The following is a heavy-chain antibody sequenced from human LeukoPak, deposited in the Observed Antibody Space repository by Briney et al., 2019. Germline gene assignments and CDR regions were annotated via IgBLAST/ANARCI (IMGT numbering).Heavy chain of an antibody. CDR3: ARDLGYCSGGSCYAGDY. D-gene: IGHD2-15*01. J-gene: IGHJ4*02. CDR1: GYTFTSYY. Sequence: ASVKVSCKSSGYTFTSYYMHWVRQAPGQGLEWMGIINPSGGSTSYAQKSQGRVTMTRDTSTSTVYMELSSLRSEDTAVYYCARDLGYCSGGSCYAGDYWGQGTLVTVSS. V-gene: IGHV1-46*01. CDR2: INPSGGST.